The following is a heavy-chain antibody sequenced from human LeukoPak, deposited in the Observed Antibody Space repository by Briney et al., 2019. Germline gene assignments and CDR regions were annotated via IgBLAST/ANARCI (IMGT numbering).Heavy chain of an antibody. V-gene: IGHV4-39*07. CDR3: VADPINFDY. CDR1: GDTIISTTYC. J-gene: IGHJ4*02. Sequence: SETLSPTCNVSGDTIISTTYCWVWIRQPPGKGLEWIGSIYSSGTTYYNASLKGRVTILVDTSKNQFSLNLNSVTAADTAVYYCVADPINFDYWGQGRLVTVSS. CDR2: IYSSGTT.